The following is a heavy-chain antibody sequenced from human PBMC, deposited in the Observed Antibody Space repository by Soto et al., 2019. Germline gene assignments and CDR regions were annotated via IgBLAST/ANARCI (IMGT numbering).Heavy chain of an antibody. D-gene: IGHD6-19*01. V-gene: IGHV3-23*01. CDR3: ANGCIYSSGWYFDY. CDR2: ISGSGGST. Sequence: GSLRLSCAASGFTFSSYAMSWVRQAPGKGLEWVSAISGSGGSTYYADSVKGRFTISRDNSKNTLFLQMNSLRAEDTAVYYCANGCIYSSGWYFDYWDQGTLVTVSS. J-gene: IGHJ4*02. CDR1: GFTFSSYA.